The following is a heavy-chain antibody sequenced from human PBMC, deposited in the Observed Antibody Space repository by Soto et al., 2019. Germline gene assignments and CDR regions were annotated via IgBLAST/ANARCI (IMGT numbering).Heavy chain of an antibody. J-gene: IGHJ6*02. Sequence: QVQLQESGPGLVKPSETLSLTCTVSGGSISNYYWSWIRQPPGKGLESIGYIYYSGSTNYNPSLQGRVTISVDTSKNQFSLKLSSVTAADTAVYYCARHSGGYYYYGMDVWGQGTTVIVSS. CDR1: GGSISNYY. CDR3: ARHSGGYYYYGMDV. V-gene: IGHV4-59*08. D-gene: IGHD2-15*01. CDR2: IYYSGST.